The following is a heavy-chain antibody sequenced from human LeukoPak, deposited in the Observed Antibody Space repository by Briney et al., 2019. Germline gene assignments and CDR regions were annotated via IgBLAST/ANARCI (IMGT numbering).Heavy chain of an antibody. J-gene: IGHJ4*02. CDR2: IRYDGSNK. V-gene: IGHV3-30*02. CDR3: AKDRDGILTYYFDY. CDR1: GFTFSSYG. Sequence: GGSLRLSCAASGFTFSSYGMSWVRQAPGKGLEWVAFIRYDGSNKYYADSVKGRFTISRDNSKNTLYLQMNSLRAEDTAVYYCAKDRDGILTYYFDYWGQGTLVTVSS. D-gene: IGHD3-9*01.